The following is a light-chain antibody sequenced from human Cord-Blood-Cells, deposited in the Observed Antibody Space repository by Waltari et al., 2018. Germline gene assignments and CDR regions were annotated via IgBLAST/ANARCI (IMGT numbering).Light chain of an antibody. CDR1: QSVSSN. CDR2: GAS. V-gene: IGKV3D-15*01. Sequence: EIVMTQSPAILAVSLGERATLLRRASQSVSSNLAWYQQKPGQAPRLLIYGASPRATGIPARFSGSVSGTEFTLTISSLQSEDFAVYYCQQYNNWPPLTFGGGTKVEIK. CDR3: QQYNNWPPLT. J-gene: IGKJ4*01.